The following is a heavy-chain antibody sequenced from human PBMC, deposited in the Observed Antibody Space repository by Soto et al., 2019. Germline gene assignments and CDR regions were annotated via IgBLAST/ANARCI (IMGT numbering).Heavy chain of an antibody. CDR2: ISYDGSNK. Sequence: QVQLVESGGGVVQPGRSLRLSCAASGFTFSSYAMHWVRQAPGKGLEWVAVISYDGSNKYYEDSVKGRFTISRDNFKNTLYLQMNSLRAEDTAVYYCARELQQLVLYYYYYGMDVWGQGTTVTVSS. CDR3: ARELQQLVLYYYYYGMDV. D-gene: IGHD6-13*01. V-gene: IGHV3-30-3*01. J-gene: IGHJ6*02. CDR1: GFTFSSYA.